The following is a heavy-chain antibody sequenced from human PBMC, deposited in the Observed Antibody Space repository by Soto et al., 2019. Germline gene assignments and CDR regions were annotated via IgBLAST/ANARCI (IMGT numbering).Heavy chain of an antibody. CDR2: IIPIFGTA. Sequence: QVQLVQSGAEVKKPGSSVKVSCKASGGTFSSYAISWVRQAPGQGLEWMGGIIPIFGTANYAQKFQGRVTITADEATSTAYMELSSLRSEDTAVYYCARDLLVKRFLEGLNAFDIWGQGTMVTVSS. J-gene: IGHJ3*02. CDR3: ARDLLVKRFLEGLNAFDI. CDR1: GGTFSSYA. V-gene: IGHV1-69*01. D-gene: IGHD3-3*01.